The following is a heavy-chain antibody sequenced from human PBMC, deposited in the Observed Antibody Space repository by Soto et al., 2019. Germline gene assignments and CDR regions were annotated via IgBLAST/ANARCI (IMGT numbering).Heavy chain of an antibody. J-gene: IGHJ3*02. CDR2: IWNDGSNK. D-gene: IGHD3-16*02. CDR3: TCPLRPYDYIWGSYPKLNACDI. V-gene: IGHV3-33*01. CDR1: GFTFGSYG. Sequence: GRSLRVSCAASGFTFGSYGMHSVRQAPGKELEWVVVIWNDGSNKYYADSVKGRFTISRDNSKNTLYLQMNSLRAEDKAVYYCTCPLRPYDYIWGSYPKLNACDIWGQGTMVTVSS.